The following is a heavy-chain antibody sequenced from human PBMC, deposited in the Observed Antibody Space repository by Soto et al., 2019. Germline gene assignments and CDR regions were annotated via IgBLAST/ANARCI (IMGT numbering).Heavy chain of an antibody. Sequence: QVQVQQWGAGLLKPSETLSLTCAVYGGSFSTYYWSWIRQPPGKGLEWIGEINHSGSTNYNPSLKSRVTISGDTSKNQLSLKVSSVTAEDTAVYYCARVATGTRDFDFWGQGTLVTVSS. D-gene: IGHD1-1*01. V-gene: IGHV4-34*01. CDR3: ARVATGTRDFDF. J-gene: IGHJ4*02. CDR2: INHSGST. CDR1: GGSFSTYY.